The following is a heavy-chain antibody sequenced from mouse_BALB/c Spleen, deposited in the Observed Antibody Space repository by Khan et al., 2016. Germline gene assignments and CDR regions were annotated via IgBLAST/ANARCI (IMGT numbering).Heavy chain of an antibody. J-gene: IGHJ4*01. CDR3: ARYDGNYYAMDY. CDR1: GYAFTNYL. D-gene: IGHD2-3*01. CDR2: INPGSGGT. V-gene: IGHV1-54*01. Sequence: VQLQESGAELVRPGTSVKVSCKASGYAFTNYLIEWVKQRPGQGLEWIGVINPGSGGTNYNEKFKGKATLTADKSSSTAYMQLSSLTPDDSAVXFCARYDGNYYAMDYWGQVATVTVSS.